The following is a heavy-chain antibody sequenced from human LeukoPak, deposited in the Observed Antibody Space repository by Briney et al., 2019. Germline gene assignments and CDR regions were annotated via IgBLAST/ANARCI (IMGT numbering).Heavy chain of an antibody. Sequence: PSETLSLTCTGSGGSISSYYWSWLRQPPGKGLEWLGYIYYSGSTNYNPSLKSRVTISVDTSNNQFSLKLSSVTAADTAVYYCARTGNSGSYYYFDYWGQGTLVTVSS. CDR1: GGSISSYY. V-gene: IGHV4-59*01. CDR2: IYYSGST. D-gene: IGHD1-26*01. J-gene: IGHJ4*02. CDR3: ARTGNSGSYYYFDY.